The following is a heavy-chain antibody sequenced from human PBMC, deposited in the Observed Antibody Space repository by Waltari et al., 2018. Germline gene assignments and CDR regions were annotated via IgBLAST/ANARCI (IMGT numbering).Heavy chain of an antibody. Sequence: QVQLVESGGGVAQPGRSLRLSCAASGFTFSSSGMHWFRQAPGKGLEWVAVISYDGSNKYYEDSVKGRFTISRDNSKNTRYLQMNSLRAEDTAGYYCAKDDYGGNSHWGQGTLVTVSS. CDR2: ISYDGSNK. CDR3: AKDDYGGNSH. D-gene: IGHD4-17*01. V-gene: IGHV3-30*18. CDR1: GFTFSSSG. J-gene: IGHJ4*02.